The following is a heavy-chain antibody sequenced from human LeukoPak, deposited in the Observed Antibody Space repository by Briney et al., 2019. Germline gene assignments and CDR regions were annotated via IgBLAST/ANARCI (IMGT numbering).Heavy chain of an antibody. D-gene: IGHD3-22*01. V-gene: IGHV3-48*01. CDR3: AKDHKRDGSSGYYRLDAFDI. J-gene: IGHJ3*02. CDR2: ISDTTSTI. CDR1: GFTFSYYN. Sequence: GGSLRLSCAASGFTFSYYNMNWVRQAPGKGLEWVSYISDTTSTIYYADSVKGRFTISRDISKNTVYLQMNSLRAEDTAVYYCAKDHKRDGSSGYYRLDAFDIWGQGTMVTVSS.